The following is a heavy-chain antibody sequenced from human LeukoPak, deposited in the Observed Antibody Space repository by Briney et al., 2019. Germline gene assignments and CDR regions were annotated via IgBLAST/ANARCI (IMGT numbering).Heavy chain of an antibody. CDR3: AKELPLGAAAGIYFDY. Sequence: GGSLRLSCAASGFTFSNYWMHWVRQAPGKGLVWVSRISSDGSSTTYADSVKGRFTISRDNSKNTLYLQMNSLRAEDTAVYYCAKELPLGAAAGIYFDYWGQGTLVTVPS. V-gene: IGHV3-74*01. J-gene: IGHJ4*02. D-gene: IGHD6-13*01. CDR1: GFTFSNYW. CDR2: ISSDGSST.